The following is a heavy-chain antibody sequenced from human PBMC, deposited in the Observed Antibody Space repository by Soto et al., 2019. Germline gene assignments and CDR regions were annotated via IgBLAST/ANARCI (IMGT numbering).Heavy chain of an antibody. CDR1: GYTFTGYY. V-gene: IGHV1-2*04. J-gene: IGHJ6*02. Sequence: ASVKVSCKASGYTFTGYYMHWVRQAPGQGLEWMGWINPNSGGTNYAQKFQGWVTMTRDTSISTAYMELSRLRSDDTAVYYCARETRQMTRIYDQTQLHHPYGMDVWGQGTTVTVSS. CDR3: ARETRQMTRIYDQTQLHHPYGMDV. CDR2: INPNSGGT. D-gene: IGHD2-15*01.